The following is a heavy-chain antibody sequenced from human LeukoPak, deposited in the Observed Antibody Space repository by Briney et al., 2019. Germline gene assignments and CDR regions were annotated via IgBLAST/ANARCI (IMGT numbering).Heavy chain of an antibody. CDR2: FDGSGDGT. J-gene: IGHJ4*02. Sequence: TGGSLRLSCAASGFTFSDYAMSWVRQAPGKGLEWVSGFDGSGDGTYYVDSVKGRFTISRDNSENTVYLQMNSVRAEDTAVYYCAKDRSYSSPRWFDYWGQGTLVTVSS. CDR1: GFTFSDYA. CDR3: AKDRSYSSPRWFDY. V-gene: IGHV3-23*01. D-gene: IGHD6-13*01.